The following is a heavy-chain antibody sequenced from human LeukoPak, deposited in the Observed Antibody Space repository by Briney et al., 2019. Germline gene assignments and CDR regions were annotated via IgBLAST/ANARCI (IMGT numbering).Heavy chain of an antibody. D-gene: IGHD5-24*01. V-gene: IGHV3-30*07. J-gene: IGHJ5*02. Sequence: DSVKGRFTISRDNSKNTLDLQMNSLRAADTAVYYCARDGLRDNNWFDPWGQGTLVTVSS. CDR3: ARDGLRDNNWFDP.